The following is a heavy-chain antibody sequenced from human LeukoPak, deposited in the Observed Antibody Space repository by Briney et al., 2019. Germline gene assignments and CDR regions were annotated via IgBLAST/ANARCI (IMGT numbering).Heavy chain of an antibody. D-gene: IGHD6-6*01. CDR2: TYRRSLWSS. J-gene: IGHJ4*02. V-gene: IGHV6-1*01. CDR3: ARSRASAFDY. Sequence: SQTLSLTCVVSGDSLSGSGDAWNWIRQSPSGRLEWLGRTYRRSLWSSDYASSVRSRITVDADPSRNRLSLRLYSVIPEDTAVYYCARSRASAFDYWDQGILVTVSS. CDR1: GDSLSGSGDA.